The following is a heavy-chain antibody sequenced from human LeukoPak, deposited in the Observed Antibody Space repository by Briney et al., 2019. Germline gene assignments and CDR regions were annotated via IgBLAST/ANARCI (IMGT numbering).Heavy chain of an antibody. J-gene: IGHJ4*02. V-gene: IGHV3-30*04. CDR1: GFTFSSYA. CDR2: ISYDGSNK. Sequence: GGSLRLSCAASGFTFSSYAMHWVRQAPGKGLEWVAVISYDGSNKYYADSVKGRFTISRDNSKNTLYLQMNSLRAEDTAVYYCAKGNYYGSGSYYSELYYFDYWGQGTPVAVSS. CDR3: AKGNYYGSGSYYSELYYFDY. D-gene: IGHD3-10*01.